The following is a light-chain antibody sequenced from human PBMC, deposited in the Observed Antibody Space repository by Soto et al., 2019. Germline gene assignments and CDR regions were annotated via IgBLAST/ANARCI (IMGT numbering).Light chain of an antibody. V-gene: IGKV3-11*01. CDR1: QTVSSY. CDR2: GAS. CDR3: QQLRSYPST. Sequence: EIVLTQSPATLSLSPGERATLSCSASQTVSSYLLWYQQKPGQSPRLLIYGASTRASGLPARFSGSGSGTDFTLTISGLQPEDFAAYYCQQLRSYPSTFGGGTKVDIK. J-gene: IGKJ4*01.